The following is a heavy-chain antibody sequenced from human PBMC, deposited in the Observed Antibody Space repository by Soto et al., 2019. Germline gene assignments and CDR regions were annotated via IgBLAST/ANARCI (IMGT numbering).Heavy chain of an antibody. Sequence: GASVKVSCKVPGYTLTESSMHWVRQAPGKGHEWMGGFDPEDGETIYAQKFQGRVTMTEETSTDTAYVELSGLRSEDTAVGLCATDTGETQPQDAFDIWGQGTMDT. CDR1: GYTLTESS. CDR2: FDPEDGET. D-gene: IGHD2-2*01. J-gene: IGHJ3*02. V-gene: IGHV1-24*01. CDR3: ATDTGETQPQDAFDI.